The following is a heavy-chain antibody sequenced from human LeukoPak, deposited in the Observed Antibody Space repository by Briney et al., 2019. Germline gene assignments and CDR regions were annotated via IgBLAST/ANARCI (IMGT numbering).Heavy chain of an antibody. Sequence: SETLSLTCAVYGGAFGGYYWSWIRQPPGKGLEWIGEINHSGSTNYNPSLKSRVTISVDTSKNQFSLKLSSVTAADTAVYYCARDSPSYYYYGMDVWGQGTTVTVSS. CDR1: GGAFGGYY. V-gene: IGHV4-34*01. CDR2: INHSGST. J-gene: IGHJ6*02. CDR3: ARDSPSYYYYGMDV.